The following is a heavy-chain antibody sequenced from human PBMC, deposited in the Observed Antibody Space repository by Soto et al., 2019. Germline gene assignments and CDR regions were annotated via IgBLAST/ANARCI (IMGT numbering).Heavy chain of an antibody. CDR1: GDSVSSNNIA. D-gene: IGHD1-26*01. CDR2: TYYRSKWYN. J-gene: IGHJ5*01. CDR3: TRALSGSYDS. V-gene: IGHV6-1*01. Sequence: SQTLSLTCVVSGDSVSSNNIAWNWLRQSPWRGLEWLGRTYYRSKWYNEYAVSVRSRITINPDTSKNQFSLQLNSVTPEDTAVYYCTRALSGSYDSWGQGTLVTVSS.